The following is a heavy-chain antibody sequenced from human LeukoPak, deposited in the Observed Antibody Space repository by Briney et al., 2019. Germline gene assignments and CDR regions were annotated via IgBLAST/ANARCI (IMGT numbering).Heavy chain of an antibody. V-gene: IGHV3-15*01. CDR3: TTGYDILTGYYSPPFDY. J-gene: IGHJ4*02. D-gene: IGHD3-9*01. Sequence: PGGSLRLSCAASGFTFSNAWMSWVRQAPGKGLEWVGRIKSKTDGGTTDYAAPVKGRFTISRDDSKNTLYLQMNSLKTEDTAVYYYTTGYDILTGYYSPPFDYWGQGTLVTVSS. CDR2: IKSKTDGGTT. CDR1: GFTFSNAW.